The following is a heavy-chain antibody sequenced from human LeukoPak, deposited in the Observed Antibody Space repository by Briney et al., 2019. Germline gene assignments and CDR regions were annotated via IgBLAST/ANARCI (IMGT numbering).Heavy chain of an antibody. CDR3: ARESTSWYFDL. V-gene: IGHV3-53*01. CDR1: GFTVSSNY. Sequence: GGSLRLSCAASGFTVSSNYMSWVRQAPGKGLEWVSVIYSGGSTYYADSVKGRFTISRDNSKNTLYLQMNSLRAEDTAVYYCARESTSWYFDLWGRGTLATVSS. J-gene: IGHJ2*01. D-gene: IGHD2-2*01. CDR2: IYSGGST.